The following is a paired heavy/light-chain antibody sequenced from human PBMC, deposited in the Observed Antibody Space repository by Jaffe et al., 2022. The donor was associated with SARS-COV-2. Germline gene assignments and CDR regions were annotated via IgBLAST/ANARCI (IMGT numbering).Heavy chain of an antibody. CDR2: ISGSGGTA. J-gene: IGHJ6*02. D-gene: IGHD2-8*01. CDR3: TKGGVPSGAYGMDV. Sequence: EVQLLESGGGLVQPGGSLRLSCAASGFSLSSYAMTWVRQAPGKGLEWVSTISGSGGTAFYADSVKGRFTISRDNPKNTLYLQMNSLRAEDTAVFYCTKGGVPSGAYGMDVWGQGTTVTVSS. CDR1: GFSLSSYA. V-gene: IGHV3-23*01.
Light chain of an antibody. Sequence: QAVVTQEPSLTVSPGGTVTLTCGSSTGAVTSGHYPYWFQQKPGQAPRTLIYDTSNKHSWTPARFSGSLLGGKAALTLSGAQPEDEAEYYCLLSYGGIRVVFGGGTKLTVL. CDR2: DTS. CDR3: LLSYGGIRVV. V-gene: IGLV7-46*01. CDR1: TGAVTSGHY. J-gene: IGLJ2*01.